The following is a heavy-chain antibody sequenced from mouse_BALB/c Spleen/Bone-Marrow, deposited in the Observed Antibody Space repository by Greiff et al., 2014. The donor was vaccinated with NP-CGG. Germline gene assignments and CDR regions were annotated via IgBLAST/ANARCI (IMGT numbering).Heavy chain of an antibody. Sequence: VQLQQPGAELVKPGASVKLSCTASGFNIKDTYIHWVMQRPEQGLAWIGRIDPASGDTKFDPKFQGKVTITADTSSNTAYLQVTSLTSEDTAVYYCARVNPWYFDVWGAGTTVTVSS. CDR2: IDPASGDT. J-gene: IGHJ1*01. CDR1: GFNIKDTY. CDR3: ARVNPWYFDV. V-gene: IGHV14-3*02. D-gene: IGHD2-2*01.